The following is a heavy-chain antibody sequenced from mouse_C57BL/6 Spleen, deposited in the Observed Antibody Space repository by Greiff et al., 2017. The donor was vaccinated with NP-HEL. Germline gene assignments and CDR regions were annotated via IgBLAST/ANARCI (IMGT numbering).Heavy chain of an antibody. D-gene: IGHD1-1*01. V-gene: IGHV5-4*01. Sequence: EVQRVESGGGLVKPGGSLKLSCAASGFTFSSYAMSWVRQTPEKRLEWVATISDGGSYTYYPDNVKGRFTISRDNAKNNLYLQMSHLKSEDTAMYYCARTPYYYGSSYGDYFDYWGQGTTLTVSS. CDR3: ARTPYYYGSSYGDYFDY. CDR1: GFTFSSYA. CDR2: ISDGGSYT. J-gene: IGHJ2*01.